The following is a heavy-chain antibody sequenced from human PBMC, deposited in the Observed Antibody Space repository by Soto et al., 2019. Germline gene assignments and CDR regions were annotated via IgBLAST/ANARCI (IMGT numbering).Heavy chain of an antibody. J-gene: IGHJ4*02. V-gene: IGHV3-23*01. D-gene: IGHD1-20*01. CDR1: GHTFQNYA. Sequence: PGGSLRLSCVASGHTFQNYAMTWVRQAPGKGLEWVSGISGSGGSTYYADSVRGRFTISRDDSKNTLYLQMSSLRAEDTAVYYCAKDPDGIHAFDYWGQ. CDR3: AKDPDGIHAFDY. CDR2: ISGSGGST.